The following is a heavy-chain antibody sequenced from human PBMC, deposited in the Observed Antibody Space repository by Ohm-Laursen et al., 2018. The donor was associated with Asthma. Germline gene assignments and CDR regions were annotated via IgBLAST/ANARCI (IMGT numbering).Heavy chain of an antibody. D-gene: IGHD1-1*01. CDR3: ARHENWNDAFDY. CDR2: IYKSGGS. Sequence: SQTLSLTCAVSGASMTSGDYSWTWIRQPPGKGLEWIGYIYKSGGSYYNSSLKSRVIISIDTSKNQFALKLNAVTAADTAVYYCARHENWNDAFDYWGQGTLVTVSS. V-gene: IGHV4-30-2*01. CDR1: GASMTSGDYS. J-gene: IGHJ4*02.